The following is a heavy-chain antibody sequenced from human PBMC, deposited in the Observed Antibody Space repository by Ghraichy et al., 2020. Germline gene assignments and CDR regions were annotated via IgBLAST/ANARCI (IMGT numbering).Heavy chain of an antibody. J-gene: IGHJ4*02. CDR2: INPSGGST. D-gene: IGHD5-18*01. V-gene: IGHV1-46*01. Sequence: ASVKVSCKASGYTFTSYYMHWVRQAPGQGLEWMGIINPSGGSTSYAQKFQGSVTMTRDTSTSTVYMELSSLRSEDTAVYYCARVDTAMGALDYWGQGTLVTVSS. CDR1: GYTFTSYY. CDR3: ARVDTAMGALDY.